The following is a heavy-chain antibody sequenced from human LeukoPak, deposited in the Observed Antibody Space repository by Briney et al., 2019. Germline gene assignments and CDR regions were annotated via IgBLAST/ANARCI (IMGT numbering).Heavy chain of an antibody. J-gene: IGHJ3*02. CDR2: IIPILGIA. D-gene: IGHD6-13*01. CDR3: ARGPGFTRVSSAFDI. V-gene: IGHV1-69*04. CDR1: GGTFSSYA. Sequence: SVKVSCTASGGTFSSYAISWVRQAPGQGLEWMGRIIPILGIANYAQKFQGRVTITADKSTSTAYMELSSLRSEDTAVYYCARGPGFTRVSSAFDIWGQGTMVTVSS.